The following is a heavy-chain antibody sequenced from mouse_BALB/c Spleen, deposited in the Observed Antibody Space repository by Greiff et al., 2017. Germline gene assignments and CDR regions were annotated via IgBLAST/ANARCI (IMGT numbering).Heavy chain of an antibody. CDR3: ARSGDRAWFAY. V-gene: IGHV5-17*02. D-gene: IGHD3-3*01. CDR2: ISSGSSTI. Sequence: EVKVVESGGGLVQPGGSRKLSCAASGFTFSSFGMHWVRQAPEKGLEWVAYISSGSSTIYYADTVKGRFTISRDNPKNTLFLQMTSLRSEDTAMYYCARSGDRAWFAYWGQGTLVTVSA. CDR1: GFTFSSFG. J-gene: IGHJ3*01.